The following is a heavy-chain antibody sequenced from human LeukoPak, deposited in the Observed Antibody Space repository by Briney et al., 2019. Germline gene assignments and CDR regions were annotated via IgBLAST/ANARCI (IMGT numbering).Heavy chain of an antibody. CDR3: ARDLREYCSGGSCPYYFDY. J-gene: IGHJ4*02. CDR2: IIPIFGTA. Sequence: SVKVSCKASGGTFSSYAISWVRQAPGQGLEWMGGIIPIFGTANYAQKFQGRVTITADESTNTAYMEVRSLRSDDTAVYYCARDLREYCSGGSCPYYFDYWGQGTLVTVSS. V-gene: IGHV1-69*01. D-gene: IGHD2-15*01. CDR1: GGTFSSYA.